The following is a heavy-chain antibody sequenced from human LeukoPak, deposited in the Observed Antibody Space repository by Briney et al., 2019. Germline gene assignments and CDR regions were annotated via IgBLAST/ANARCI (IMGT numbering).Heavy chain of an antibody. Sequence: GGSLRLSCAAPGFTFSSYSMTWVRQAPGKGLEWVSSITSSSSYIYYADSVKGRFTISRDNAKNSLYLQMNSLRAEDTAVYYCAREHSATYFDYWGQGTLVTVSS. J-gene: IGHJ4*02. V-gene: IGHV3-21*01. CDR1: GFTFSSYS. CDR3: AREHSATYFDY. D-gene: IGHD1-26*01. CDR2: ITSSSSYI.